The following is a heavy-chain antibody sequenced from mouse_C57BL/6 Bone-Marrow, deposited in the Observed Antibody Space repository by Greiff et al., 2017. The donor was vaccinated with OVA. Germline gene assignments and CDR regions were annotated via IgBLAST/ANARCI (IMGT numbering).Heavy chain of an antibody. CDR3: ARQIRRYYGSSYFDY. Sequence: EVKLMESGGDLVKPGGSLKLSCAASGFTFSSYGMSWVRQTPDKRLEWVATISSGGSYTYYPDSVKGRFTISRDNAKNTLYLQMSSLKSEDTAMYYCARQIRRYYGSSYFDYWGQGTTLTVSS. J-gene: IGHJ2*01. D-gene: IGHD1-1*01. CDR2: ISSGGSYT. V-gene: IGHV5-6*01. CDR1: GFTFSSYG.